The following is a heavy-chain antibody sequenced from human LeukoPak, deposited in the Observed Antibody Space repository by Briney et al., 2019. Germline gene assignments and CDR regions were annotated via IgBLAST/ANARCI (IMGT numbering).Heavy chain of an antibody. J-gene: IGHJ6*03. CDR2: INPNSGGT. CDR3: ARGRGYYYYYYMDV. V-gene: IGHV1-2*02. Sequence: ASVKVSCKASGYTFTGYYMHWVRQAPGQGLEWMGWINPNSGGTNYAQKFQGRVTMTRDTSISTAYMELSRLRSDGTAVYYCARGRGYYYYYYMDVWGKGTTVTVSS. CDR1: GYTFTGYY. D-gene: IGHD1-26*01.